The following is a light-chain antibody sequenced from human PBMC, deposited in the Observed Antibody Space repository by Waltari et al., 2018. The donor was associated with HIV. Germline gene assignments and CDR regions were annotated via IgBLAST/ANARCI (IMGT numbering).Light chain of an antibody. CDR2: EVT. Sequence: QSALTQPASVSGSPGQSITMSCTGATSDVGAYDYVSCYQQHPGKAPKLILYEVTHRPSGVSTRFSGSKSGITASLTISGLQTEEDADYYCSSYTNINTVVFGGGTKLTVL. CDR3: SSYTNINTVV. V-gene: IGLV2-14*01. CDR1: TSDVGAYDY. J-gene: IGLJ2*01.